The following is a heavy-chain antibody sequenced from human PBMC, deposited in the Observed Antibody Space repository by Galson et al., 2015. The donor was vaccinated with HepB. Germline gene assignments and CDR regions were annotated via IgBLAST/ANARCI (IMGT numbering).Heavy chain of an antibody. CDR2: ISYDGSKK. D-gene: IGHD3-16*02. CDR1: GFTFSTYA. Sequence: LRLSCAASGFTFSTYAMHWVRQAPGKGLEWVAVISYDGSKKYFADSVKGRFTISRDNSKNTLYLQMNSLRPEDTAVYYCAREGAFGEVIVSLDYWGQGTLVTVSS. CDR3: AREGAFGEVIVSLDY. V-gene: IGHV3-30-3*01. J-gene: IGHJ4*02.